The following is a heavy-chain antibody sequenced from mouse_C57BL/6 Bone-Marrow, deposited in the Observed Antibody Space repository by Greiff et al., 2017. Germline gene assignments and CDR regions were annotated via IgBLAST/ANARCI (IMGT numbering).Heavy chain of an antibody. J-gene: IGHJ2*01. CDR1: GYTFTDYY. V-gene: IGHV1-19*01. Sequence: VQLQQSGPVLVKPGASVKMSCKASGYTFTDYYMNWVKQSHGKSLEWIGVINPYNGGTSYNQKFKGKATLTVDKSSSTAYMELNSLTSEDSAVYYGARGIYYGNYVDYWGQGTTLTVSS. CDR3: ARGIYYGNYVDY. D-gene: IGHD2-1*01. CDR2: INPYNGGT.